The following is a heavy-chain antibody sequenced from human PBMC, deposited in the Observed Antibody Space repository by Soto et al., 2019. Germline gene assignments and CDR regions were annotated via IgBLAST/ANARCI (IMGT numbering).Heavy chain of an antibody. CDR3: ARERGKFVY. J-gene: IGHJ4*02. CDR1: GGSISSSSYY. CDR2: IYYSGST. D-gene: IGHD3-16*01. V-gene: IGHV4-39*02. Sequence: SETLSLTCTVSGGSISSSSYYWGWIRQPPGKGLEWIGSIYYSGSTYYNPSLKSRVTISVDTSKNQFSLKLSSVTAADTAVYYCARERGKFVYWGQGTLVTVSS.